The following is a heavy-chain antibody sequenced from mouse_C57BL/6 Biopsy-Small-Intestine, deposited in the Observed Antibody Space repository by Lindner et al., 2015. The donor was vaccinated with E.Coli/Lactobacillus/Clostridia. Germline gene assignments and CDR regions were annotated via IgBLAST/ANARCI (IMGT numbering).Heavy chain of an antibody. J-gene: IGHJ2*01. Sequence: VQLQESGPELVKPGASVKISCKASGYTFTDYNIDWVKQSHGRSLEWIGYIYPNNGGAAYNQKFKSKATLTVDKSSNTAYMELHSLTSEDSAVYYCARSRGDYRFDYWGQGTTLTVSS. V-gene: IGHV1-34*01. D-gene: IGHD2-13*01. CDR3: ARSRGDYRFDY. CDR2: IYPNNGGA. CDR1: GYTFTDYN.